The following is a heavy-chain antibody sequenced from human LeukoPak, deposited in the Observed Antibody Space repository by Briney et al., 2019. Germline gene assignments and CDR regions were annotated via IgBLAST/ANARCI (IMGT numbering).Heavy chain of an antibody. CDR3: FGSCYEKGYGMDV. J-gene: IGHJ6*02. CDR2: ISWNSGSI. V-gene: IGHV3-9*01. D-gene: IGHD1-26*01. CDR1: GFTFDDYA. Sequence: GRSLRLSCAASGFTFDDYAMHWVRQAPGKGLEWVSGISWNSGSIGYADSVKGRFTISRDNAKNSLYLQMNSLRAEDTALYYCFGSCYEKGYGMDVWGQGTTVTVSS.